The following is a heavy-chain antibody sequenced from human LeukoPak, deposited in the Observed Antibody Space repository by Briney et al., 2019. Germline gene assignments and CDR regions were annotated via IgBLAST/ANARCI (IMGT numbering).Heavy chain of an antibody. V-gene: IGHV1-24*01. CDR3: ATSYY. Sequence: ASVKVSCKVFGYTLTELSMHWVRQAPGRGLEWMGGFDPEDGEIIYAQKFQGRVTVTEDSSTGTAYMELSSLRSEDTAMYYCATSYYWGQGTLVTVSS. CDR2: FDPEDGEI. CDR1: GYTLTELS. J-gene: IGHJ4*02.